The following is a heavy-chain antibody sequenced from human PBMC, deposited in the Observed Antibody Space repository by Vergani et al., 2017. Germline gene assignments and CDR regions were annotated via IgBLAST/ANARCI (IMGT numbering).Heavy chain of an antibody. V-gene: IGHV3-7*01. CDR1: GFTFSRYW. D-gene: IGHD2-15*01. Sequence: EVQLVESGGGLVQPGGSLRLSCAASGFTFSRYWMSWVRQAPGKGLEWVANIKQDGSEKYYVDSVKGRFTISRDNAKNSLYLQMNSLRAEDTAVYYCARGRLVRVAATLWGQGTLVTVSS. CDR2: IKQDGSEK. J-gene: IGHJ4*02. CDR3: ARGRLVRVAATL.